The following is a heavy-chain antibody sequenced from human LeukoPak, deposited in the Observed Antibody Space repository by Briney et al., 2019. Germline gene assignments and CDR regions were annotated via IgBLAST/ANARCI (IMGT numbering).Heavy chain of an antibody. CDR1: GYTFTSYG. D-gene: IGHD3-10*01. V-gene: IGHV1-18*01. CDR2: ISAYNGNT. CDR3: ARAILLWFGELSAYFDY. J-gene: IGHJ4*02. Sequence: ASVKVSCKASGYTFTSYGISWVRQAPGQGFEWMGWISAYNGNTNYAQKLQGRVTMTTDTSTSTAYMELRSLRSDDTAVYYCARAILLWFGELSAYFDYWGQGTLVTVSS.